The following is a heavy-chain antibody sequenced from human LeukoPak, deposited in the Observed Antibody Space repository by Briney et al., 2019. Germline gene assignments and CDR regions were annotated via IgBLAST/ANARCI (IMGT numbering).Heavy chain of an antibody. CDR1: GGSISSSSYY. D-gene: IGHD5-18*01. CDR3: ARSTAMAYTKFDY. J-gene: IGHJ4*02. V-gene: IGHV4-39*07. Sequence: PSETLSLTCTVSGGSISSSSYYWGWIRQPPGKGLEWIGSIYYSGSTYYNPSLKSRVTISVGTSKNQFSLKLSSVTAADTAVYYCARSTAMAYTKFDYWGQGTLVTVSS. CDR2: IYYSGST.